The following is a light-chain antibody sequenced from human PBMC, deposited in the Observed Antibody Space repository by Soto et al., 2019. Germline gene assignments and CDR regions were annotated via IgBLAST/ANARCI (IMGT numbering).Light chain of an antibody. CDR3: QQYNYWPWT. Sequence: EIVMTQSPATLSVSPGERDTLSCRASQSVSSNLAWYQQKPGQAPRLLIYGASTRATGIPARFSGSGSETEFTLTISSLQSEDFAVYYCQQYNYWPWTFGQGTKVDIK. V-gene: IGKV3-15*01. J-gene: IGKJ1*01. CDR2: GAS. CDR1: QSVSSN.